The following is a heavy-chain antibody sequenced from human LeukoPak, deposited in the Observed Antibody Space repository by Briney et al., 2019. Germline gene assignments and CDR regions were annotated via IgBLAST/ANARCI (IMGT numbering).Heavy chain of an antibody. CDR3: ARHEAAAGNWYFDL. CDR2: INHSGST. V-gene: IGHV4-34*01. Sequence: SETLTLTCAVYGGSFSGDYWSWIRQAPGKGLEWIGEINHSGSTNYNPSLKSRVTISVDTSKNQFSLKLSSVTAADTAVYYCARHEAAAGNWYFDLWGRGTLVTVSS. J-gene: IGHJ2*01. CDR1: GGSFSGDY. D-gene: IGHD6-13*01.